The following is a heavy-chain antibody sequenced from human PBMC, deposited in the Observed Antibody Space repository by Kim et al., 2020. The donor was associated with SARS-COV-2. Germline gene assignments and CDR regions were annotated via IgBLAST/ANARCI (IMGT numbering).Heavy chain of an antibody. CDR2: IKQDASEM. D-gene: IGHD5-12*01. Sequence: GGSLRLSCAGSGLTFDGYWINWVRQAPGKGLEWLAIIKQDASEMFYVDSVRGRFTISRDNAKNLLYLQMNSLTPEDTAVYYCVGGAGWLPDYWGQGTLVTVSS. V-gene: IGHV3-7*01. CDR1: GLTFDGYW. J-gene: IGHJ4*02. CDR3: VGGAGWLPDY.